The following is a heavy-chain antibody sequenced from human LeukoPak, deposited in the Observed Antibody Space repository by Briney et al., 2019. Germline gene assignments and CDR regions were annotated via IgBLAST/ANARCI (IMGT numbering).Heavy chain of an antibody. Sequence: ASVKVSCKASGYTFTGYYMHWVRQAPGQGLEWMGRINPKSGGTNYAQKFQGRVTMTRDTSISTAYMELSRLRSDDTAVYYCARAGGGVTFYYYYYMDVWGKGTTVTVSS. CDR2: INPKSGGT. CDR3: ARAGGGVTFYYYYYMDV. V-gene: IGHV1-2*06. J-gene: IGHJ6*03. D-gene: IGHD1-26*01. CDR1: GYTFTGYY.